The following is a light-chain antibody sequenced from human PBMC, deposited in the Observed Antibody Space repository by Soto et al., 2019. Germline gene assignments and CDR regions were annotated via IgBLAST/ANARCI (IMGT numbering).Light chain of an antibody. J-gene: IGLJ2*01. CDR3: GTWYSSLSAHVV. V-gene: IGLV1-51*01. Sequence: QSVLTQPPSVSAAPGQKVTISCSGSSSNIGNNYVSWYQQLPGTAPKLLIYDNNKRPSGIPDRFSGSKSGTSATLGITGLQTCDEDDYYCGTWYSSLSAHVVFGGGTKLTVL. CDR2: DNN. CDR1: SSNIGNNY.